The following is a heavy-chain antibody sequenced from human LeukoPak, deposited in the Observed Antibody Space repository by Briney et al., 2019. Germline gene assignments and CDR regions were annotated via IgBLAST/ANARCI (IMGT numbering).Heavy chain of an antibody. J-gene: IGHJ6*03. CDR3: AKNKGQLVPNYCMNV. CDR1: GFSLSTFA. D-gene: IGHD2/OR15-2a*01. CDR2: LSSSGSRT. V-gene: IGHV3-23*01. Sequence: PGGSLRLSCEASGFSLSTFAMSWVRRAPGKGLELVSTLSSSGSRTYYAESVKGRFTISRDNSMNTVFLQMNSLRGDDTAIYYCAKNKGQLVPNYCMNVWGKGTTVTVS.